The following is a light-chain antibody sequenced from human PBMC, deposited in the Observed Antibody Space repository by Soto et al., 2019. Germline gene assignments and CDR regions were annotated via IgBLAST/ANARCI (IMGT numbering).Light chain of an antibody. CDR2: DAS. CDR1: QSVSNY. J-gene: IGKJ4*01. CDR3: QQRSNWPLLT. V-gene: IGKV3-11*01. Sequence: EIVLTQSPATLSLSPGERATLSCRASQSVSNYLAWYQQKPGRAPRLLIYDASNRATGIPARFSGSGSGTDFTLTISSLEPEDFAVYYCQQRSNWPLLTFGGGTKVIIK.